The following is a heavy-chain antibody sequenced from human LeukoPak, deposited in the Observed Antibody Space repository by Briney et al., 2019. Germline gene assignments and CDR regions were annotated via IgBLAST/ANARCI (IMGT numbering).Heavy chain of an antibody. J-gene: IGHJ4*02. Sequence: GGSLRLSCAASGFTFDDYAMHWVRHAPGKGLEWVSGISWNSGSIGYADSVKGRFTISRDNAKNSLYLQMNSLRAEDTALYYCAKDGSGYYSFDYWGQGTLVTVSS. CDR2: ISWNSGSI. D-gene: IGHD3-3*01. CDR1: GFTFDDYA. CDR3: AKDGSGYYSFDY. V-gene: IGHV3-9*01.